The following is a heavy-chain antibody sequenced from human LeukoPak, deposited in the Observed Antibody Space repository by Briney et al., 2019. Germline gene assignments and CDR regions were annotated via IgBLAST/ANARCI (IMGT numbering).Heavy chain of an antibody. CDR1: GFTFSSYA. CDR2: ISGSGGST. Sequence: GGSLRLSCAASGFTFSSYAMSWVRQAPGKGLEWVSAISGSGGSTYYADSVKGRFTISRDNSQGTLFLQMNSLRVEDTAVYYCAKSYRGYTSSYYDYWGQGTLVTVST. D-gene: IGHD6-13*01. J-gene: IGHJ4*02. V-gene: IGHV3-23*01. CDR3: AKSYRGYTSSYYDY.